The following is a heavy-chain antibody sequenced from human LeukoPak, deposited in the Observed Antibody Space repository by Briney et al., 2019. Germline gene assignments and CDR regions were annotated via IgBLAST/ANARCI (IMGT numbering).Heavy chain of an antibody. D-gene: IGHD1-1*01. CDR2: INPNSGAT. CDR3: ARSRSSTTGPFDY. V-gene: IGHV1-2*02. J-gene: IGHJ4*02. CDR1: GYTFTGYY. Sequence: ASVKVSCKASGYTFTGYYLHWVRQAPGQGLEWMGSINPNSGATNYAQKFQGRVTMTRDTSISTAYMELSRLTSDDMAVYYCARSRSSTTGPFDYWGQGTLVTVSS.